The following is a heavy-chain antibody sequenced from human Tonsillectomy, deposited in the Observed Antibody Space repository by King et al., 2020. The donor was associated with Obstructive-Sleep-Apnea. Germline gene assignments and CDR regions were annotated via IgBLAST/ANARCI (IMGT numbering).Heavy chain of an antibody. V-gene: IGHV4-39*07. D-gene: IGHD3-10*01. CDR2: IYYSRST. J-gene: IGHJ4*02. CDR3: ASDWITMVRGVIPFDY. Sequence: QLQESGPGLVKPSETLSLTCTVSGGSISSSSYYWGWIRQPPGKGLEWIGSIYYSRSTYYNPSLKSRVTISVDTSKNQFSLKLSSVTAADTAVYYCASDWITMVRGVIPFDYWGQRTLVTVSS. CDR1: GGSISSSSYY.